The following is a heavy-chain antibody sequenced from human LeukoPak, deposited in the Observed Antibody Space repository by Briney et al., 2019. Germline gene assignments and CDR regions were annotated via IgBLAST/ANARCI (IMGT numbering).Heavy chain of an antibody. CDR2: ISYDGSNK. V-gene: IGHV3-30*18. CDR1: GFTFNSYG. CDR3: AKSVASDAY. Sequence: PGGSLRLSCAASGFTFNSYGMHWVRQAPGKGLEWVAVISYDGSNKYYADFVKGRFTISRDNSKNTLSLQMNGLIPEGTAVYYCAKSVASDAYWGQGTLVTVSS. D-gene: IGHD5-12*01. J-gene: IGHJ4*02.